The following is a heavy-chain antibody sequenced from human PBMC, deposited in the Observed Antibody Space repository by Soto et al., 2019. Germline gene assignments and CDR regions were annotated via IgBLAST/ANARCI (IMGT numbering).Heavy chain of an antibody. D-gene: IGHD3-3*01. J-gene: IGHJ4*02. V-gene: IGHV3-23*01. CDR3: AKDPPTWYDFWSGYYYFDY. CDR2: ISGSGGST. Sequence: GGSLRLSCAASGFTFSSYAMSWVRQAPGKXLEWVSAISGSGGSTYYADSVKGRFTISRDNSKNTLYLQMNSLRAEDTAVYYCAKDPPTWYDFWSGYYYFDYWGQGPLVTVSS. CDR1: GFTFSSYA.